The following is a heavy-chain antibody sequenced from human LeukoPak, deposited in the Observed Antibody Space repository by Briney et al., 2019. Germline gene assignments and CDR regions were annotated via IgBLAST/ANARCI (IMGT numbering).Heavy chain of an antibody. V-gene: IGHV3-66*01. D-gene: IGHD3-22*01. Sequence: GGSLRLSCAASGFTVSSNYMSWVRQAPGKGLEWVSVIYSGGSTYYADSVKGRFTISRDNSKNTLYLQMNSLRAEDTAIYYCARGSIYYYETGGYYFVDWGQGALVTVSS. CDR1: GFTVSSNY. CDR3: ARGSIYYYETGGYYFVD. J-gene: IGHJ4*02. CDR2: IYSGGST.